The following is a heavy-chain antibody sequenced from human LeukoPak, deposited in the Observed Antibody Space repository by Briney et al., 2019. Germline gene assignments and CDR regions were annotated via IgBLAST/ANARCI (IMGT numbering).Heavy chain of an antibody. CDR2: ISYDGSNK. V-gene: IGHV3-30*18. J-gene: IGHJ2*01. CDR3: AKDPGGSYHYWYFDL. D-gene: IGHD1-26*01. CDR1: GFTFSSYG. Sequence: GRSLRLSCAASGFTFSSYGMHWVRQAPGKGLEWVAVISYDGSNKYYADSVKGRFTISRDNSKNTLYLQMNSPRAEDTAVYYCAKDPGGSYHYWYFDLWGRGTLVTVSS.